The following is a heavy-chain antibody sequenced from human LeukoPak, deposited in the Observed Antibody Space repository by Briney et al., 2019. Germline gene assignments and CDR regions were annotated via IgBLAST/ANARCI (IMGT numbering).Heavy chain of an antibody. CDR3: AKGLDSSGPLEDYYGMDV. J-gene: IGHJ6*02. V-gene: IGHV3-30*18. D-gene: IGHD6-19*01. CDR1: GFTFSSYG. CDR2: ISYDGSNK. Sequence: GRSLRLSCAASGFTFSSYGMHWVRQAPGKGLEWVAVISYDGSNKYYADSVKGRFTISRDNSKNTLYLQMNSLRAEDTAVYYCAKGLDSSGPLEDYYGMDVWGQGTTVTVSS.